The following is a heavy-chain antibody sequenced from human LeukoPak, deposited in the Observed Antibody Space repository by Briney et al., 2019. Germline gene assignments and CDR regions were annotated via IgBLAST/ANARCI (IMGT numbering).Heavy chain of an antibody. J-gene: IGHJ4*02. CDR2: ISTDGSRP. D-gene: IGHD2-15*01. V-gene: IGHV3-74*01. CDR1: GFTFSSHW. CDR3: VRDGQGSTPLDY. Sequence: GGSLRLSCAASGFTFSSHWMHWVRQAPGKGPVWVSGISTDGSRPRYADSVNGRFTISRDNAKNTLYRQMNSLRAEDTAVYFCVRDGQGSTPLDYWGQGTLVTVSS.